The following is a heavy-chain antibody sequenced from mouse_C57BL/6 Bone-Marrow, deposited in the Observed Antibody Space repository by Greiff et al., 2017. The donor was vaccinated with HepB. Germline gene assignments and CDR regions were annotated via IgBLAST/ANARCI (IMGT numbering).Heavy chain of an antibody. CDR2: IHPNSGST. Sequence: QVQLQQPGAELVKPGASVKLSCKASGYTFTSYWMHWVKQRPGQGLEWIGMIHPNSGSTNYNEKFKSKATLTVDKSSSTAYMQISSLTSEDSAVYYCARRETNFDYWGQGTTLTVSS. CDR1: GYTFTSYW. V-gene: IGHV1-64*01. J-gene: IGHJ2*01. CDR3: ARRETNFDY.